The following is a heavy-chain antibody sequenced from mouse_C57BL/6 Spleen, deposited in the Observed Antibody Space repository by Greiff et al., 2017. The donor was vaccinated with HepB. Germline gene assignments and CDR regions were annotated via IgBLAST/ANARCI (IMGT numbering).Heavy chain of an antibody. CDR3: VRDRAYGSSPHYYAMDY. J-gene: IGHJ4*01. CDR1: GFTFNTYA. Sequence: EVHLVESGGGLVQPKGSLKLSCAASGFTFNTYAMHWVRQAPGKGLEWVARIRSKSSNYATYYADSVKDRFTISRDDSQSMLYLQMNNLKTEDTAMYYCVRDRAYGSSPHYYAMDYWGQGTSVTVSS. V-gene: IGHV10-3*01. D-gene: IGHD1-1*01. CDR2: IRSKSSNYAT.